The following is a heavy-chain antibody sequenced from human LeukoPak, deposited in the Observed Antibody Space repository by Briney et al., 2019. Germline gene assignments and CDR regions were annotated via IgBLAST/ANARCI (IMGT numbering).Heavy chain of an antibody. V-gene: IGHV1-8*03. D-gene: IGHD6-13*01. Sequence: VASVKVSCKASGYTFTGYYMHWVRQAPGQGLEWMGWMNPNSGNTGYAQKFQGRVTITRNTSISTAYMELSSLRSEDTAVYYCARGYSSSWYPVFLSNYYYYYMDVWGKGTTVTVSS. CDR2: MNPNSGNT. CDR3: ARGYSSSWYPVFLSNYYYYYMDV. J-gene: IGHJ6*03. CDR1: GYTFTGYY.